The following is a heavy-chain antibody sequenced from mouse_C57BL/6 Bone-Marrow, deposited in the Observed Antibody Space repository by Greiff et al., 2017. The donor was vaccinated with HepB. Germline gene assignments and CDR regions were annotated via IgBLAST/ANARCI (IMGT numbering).Heavy chain of an antibody. J-gene: IGHJ3*01. V-gene: IGHV1-5*01. CDR2: IYPGNSDT. Sequence: VQLQQSGTVLARPGASVKMSCKTSGYTFTSYWMHWVKQRPGQGLEWIGAIYPGNSDTSYNQKFKGKAKLTAVTSASTAYMELGSLTNEDSAVYYCIMALAYWGQGTLVTVSA. CDR3: IMALAY. CDR1: GYTFTSYW. D-gene: IGHD1-1*02.